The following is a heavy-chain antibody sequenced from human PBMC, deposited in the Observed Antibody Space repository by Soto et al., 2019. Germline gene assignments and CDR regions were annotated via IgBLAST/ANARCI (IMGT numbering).Heavy chain of an antibody. CDR3: ALPATAKYYDLDV. Sequence: GESLKISCKGSGYRFTTYWIGWVRQMPGKGLEWMGIIYPGDSDTTYSPSFQGQVTISVDKSISTAYLQWSSLKASDTAMYYCALPATAKYYDLDVWGQGTTVTVSS. CDR1: GYRFTTYW. J-gene: IGHJ6*02. V-gene: IGHV5-51*01. CDR2: IYPGDSDT.